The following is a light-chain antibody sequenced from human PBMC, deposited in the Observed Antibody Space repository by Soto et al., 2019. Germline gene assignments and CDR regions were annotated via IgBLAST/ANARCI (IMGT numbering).Light chain of an antibody. CDR2: DAS. V-gene: IGKV1-5*01. J-gene: IGKJ1*01. Sequence: DIRMTQSPSTLSASVGDRVTITCQASHTISNLLAWHQHKPGRAPKLLIYDASSLQSGVPSRFSGSGSGTEFTLTISSLQPDDFATYYCQQYNSYSAFGQGTKVDIK. CDR1: HTISNL. CDR3: QQYNSYSA.